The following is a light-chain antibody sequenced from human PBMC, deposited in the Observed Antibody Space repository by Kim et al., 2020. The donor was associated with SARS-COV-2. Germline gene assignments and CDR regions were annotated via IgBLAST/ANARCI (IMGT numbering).Light chain of an antibody. Sequence: LRQTATPTCTGNSNIVGNQGAAGLQQHQGHPPKLLSYRNNNRPSGISERFSASRSGNTASLTITGLQPEDEADYYCSALDSSLSWVFGGGTQLTVL. V-gene: IGLV10-54*02. CDR1: SNIVGNQG. J-gene: IGLJ3*02. CDR3: SALDSSLSWV. CDR2: RNN.